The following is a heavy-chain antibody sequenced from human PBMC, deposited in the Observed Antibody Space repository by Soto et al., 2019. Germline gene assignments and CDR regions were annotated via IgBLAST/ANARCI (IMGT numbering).Heavy chain of an antibody. CDR2: IYPGDSDT. Sequence: PGESLKISCKGSGYSFTSYWIGWVRQMPGKGLEWMGIIYPGDSDTRYSPSFQGQVTISADKSISTAYLQWSSLKASDTAMHYCARRVDFDYTNDDFDIWGQGTIVTVSS. V-gene: IGHV5-51*01. J-gene: IGHJ3*02. CDR3: ARRVDFDYTNDDFDI. CDR1: GYSFTSYW. D-gene: IGHD2-2*02.